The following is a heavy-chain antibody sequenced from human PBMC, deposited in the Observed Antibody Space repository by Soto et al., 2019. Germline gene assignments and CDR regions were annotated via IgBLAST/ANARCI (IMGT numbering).Heavy chain of an antibody. CDR2: MNAKSGDT. CDR1: GYTFSDFD. CDR3: ARGNPFNYAGFDV. D-gene: IGHD3-16*01. Sequence: ASVKVSCKASGYTFSDFDIHWLRQTAGQGPEWMGWMNAKSGDTFFAQRFHDKFNMTWDTSLTTAYMEVGSLTSDHAAIYYCARGNPFNYAGFDVWGQGTTVTVYS. V-gene: IGHV1-8*01. J-gene: IGHJ6*02.